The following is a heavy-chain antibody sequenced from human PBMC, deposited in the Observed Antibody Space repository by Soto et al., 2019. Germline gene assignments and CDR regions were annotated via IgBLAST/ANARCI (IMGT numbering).Heavy chain of an antibody. D-gene: IGHD1-26*01. CDR1: GGSISSSNW. CDR2: IYHSGST. Sequence: SETLSLTCAVSGGSISSSNWWSWVRQPPGKGLEWIGEIYHSGSTNYNPSLKSRVTISVDTSKNQFSLKLSSVTAADTAVYYCAREVGDLGTRFDPWGQGTLVTVSS. CDR3: AREVGDLGTRFDP. V-gene: IGHV4-4*02. J-gene: IGHJ5*02.